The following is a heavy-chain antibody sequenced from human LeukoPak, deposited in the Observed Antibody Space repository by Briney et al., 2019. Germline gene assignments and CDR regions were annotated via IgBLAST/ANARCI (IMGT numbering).Heavy chain of an antibody. CDR2: IVVGSGNT. Sequence: SVKVSCKASGFTFTSSAVQWVRQARGQRLEWIGWIVVGSGNTNYAQKFQERVTITRDMSTSTAYMELSSLRSEDTAVYYCAAESNTDYYYGMDVWGQGTTVTVSS. CDR1: GFTFTSSA. V-gene: IGHV1-58*01. J-gene: IGHJ6*02. D-gene: IGHD2-2*02. CDR3: AAESNTDYYYGMDV.